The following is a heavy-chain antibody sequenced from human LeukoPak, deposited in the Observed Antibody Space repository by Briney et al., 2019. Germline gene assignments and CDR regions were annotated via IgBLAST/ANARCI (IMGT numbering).Heavy chain of an antibody. V-gene: IGHV4-34*01. CDR1: XGSFXGXX. CDR2: XNHSGST. D-gene: IGHD1-26*01. CDR3: ARQNGGSWNYYYYMDV. Sequence: LTXXVXXGSFXGXXWSXXRQXPXXXXXXXGXXNHSGSTNYNPSLKSRVTISVDTSKNQFSLKLSSVTAADTAVYYCARQNGGSWNYYYYMDVWGKGTTVTVSS. J-gene: IGHJ6*03.